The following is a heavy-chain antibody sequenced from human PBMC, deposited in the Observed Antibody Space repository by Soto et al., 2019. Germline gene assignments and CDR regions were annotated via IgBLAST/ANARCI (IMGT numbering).Heavy chain of an antibody. J-gene: IGHJ4*02. Sequence: QVQLQESGPGLVKPSGTLSLTCAVSGGSISSSNWWSWVRQPPGKGLEWIGEIYHSGSTNYNPSHKRLVTISVDKSKHQFSLKLSSVTAADTAVYYCASQLRLNYNYFDYWGQGTLVTVSS. V-gene: IGHV4-4*02. CDR1: GGSISSSNW. CDR2: IYHSGST. CDR3: ASQLRLNYNYFDY. D-gene: IGHD1-7*01.